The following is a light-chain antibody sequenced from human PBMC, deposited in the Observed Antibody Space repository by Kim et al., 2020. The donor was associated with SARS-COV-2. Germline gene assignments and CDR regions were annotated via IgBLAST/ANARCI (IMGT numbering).Light chain of an antibody. CDR2: GAS. J-gene: IGKJ4*01. V-gene: IGKV1-12*01. CDR1: QGIGTW. CDR3: QQADTFPPT. Sequence: AYRRDRVTITCRASQGIGTWLAWYQYEPGKAPKLLIYGASSLQSGVPSRFSGSGSGTDFTLTFSSLQPEDFASYYCQQADTFPPTFGGGTKVDIK.